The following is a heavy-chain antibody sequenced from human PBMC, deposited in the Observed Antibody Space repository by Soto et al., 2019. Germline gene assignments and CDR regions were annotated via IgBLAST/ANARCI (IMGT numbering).Heavy chain of an antibody. Sequence: SQTLSLTSAIPGDSVSSNSADWDWFWQATSRGLEWLGRTYYSSKWYNDYAKSVKSRISIIPDTSKNQFSLQLNSMTPEDTAVYYXARALEDWGSLAIDILGQGTILTLSS. CDR2: TYYSSKWYN. CDR3: ARALEDWGSLAIDI. J-gene: IGHJ3*02. D-gene: IGHD7-27*01. V-gene: IGHV6-1*01. CDR1: GDSVSSNSAD.